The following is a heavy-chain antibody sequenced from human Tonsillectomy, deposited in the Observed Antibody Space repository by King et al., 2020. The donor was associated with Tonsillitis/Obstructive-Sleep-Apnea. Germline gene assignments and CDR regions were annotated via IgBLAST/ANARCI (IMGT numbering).Heavy chain of an antibody. CDR2: ISTYNGNT. V-gene: IGHV1-18*04. CDR3: AREAVAATLDY. D-gene: IGHD2-15*01. J-gene: IGHJ4*02. CDR1: GYTFTSYG. Sequence: VQLVQSGVEVKQPGASVRVSCEASGYTFTSYGVSWVRQAPGQGLEWMGWISTYNGNTKYAQKLQGRVTMTTDTSTNTAYMELRSQRSDDTAVYYCAREAVAATLDYLGQGTLVTVSS.